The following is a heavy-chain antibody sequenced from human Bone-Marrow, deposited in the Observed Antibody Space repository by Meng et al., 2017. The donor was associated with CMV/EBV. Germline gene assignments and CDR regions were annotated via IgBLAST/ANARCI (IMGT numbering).Heavy chain of an antibody. J-gene: IGHJ4*02. D-gene: IGHD3-3*01. V-gene: IGHV3-74*01. CDR3: ARVDGDFWSGYFCDY. CDR2: INSDGSST. Sequence: GESLKISCAASGFTFSSYWMHWVHQAPGKGLVWVSRINSDGSSTSYADSMKGRFTISRDNAKNTLYLQMNSLRAEDTAVYYCARVDGDFWSGYFCDYWGQGKLVTVAS. CDR1: GFTFSSYW.